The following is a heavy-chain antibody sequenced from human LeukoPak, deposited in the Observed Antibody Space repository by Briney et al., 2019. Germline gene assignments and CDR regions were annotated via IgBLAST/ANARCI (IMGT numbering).Heavy chain of an antibody. CDR2: IYHSGST. J-gene: IGHJ5*02. D-gene: IGHD6-13*01. Sequence: SETLSLTCTVSGYSISSGYYWGWIRQPPGKGLEWIGSIYHSGSTYYNPSLKSRVTISVDTSKNQFSLKLSSVTAADTAVYYCARDLRYSSSWYWFDPWGQGTLVTVSS. V-gene: IGHV4-38-2*02. CDR1: GYSISSGYY. CDR3: ARDLRYSSSWYWFDP.